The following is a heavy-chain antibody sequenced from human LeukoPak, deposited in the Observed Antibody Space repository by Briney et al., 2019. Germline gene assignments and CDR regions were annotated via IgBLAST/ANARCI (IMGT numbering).Heavy chain of an antibody. D-gene: IGHD1-1*01. CDR3: VRVVPGTGSLDF. Sequence: GGSLRLSCVASGFTFSTYSMNWVRQAPGKGLEWVSSISSSSSYMFYADSAKGRFTISRDNAKNSLYLQVNSLRAEDTAVYYCVRVVPGTGSLDFWGQGALVTVSS. CDR2: ISSSSSYM. V-gene: IGHV3-21*01. J-gene: IGHJ4*02. CDR1: GFTFSTYS.